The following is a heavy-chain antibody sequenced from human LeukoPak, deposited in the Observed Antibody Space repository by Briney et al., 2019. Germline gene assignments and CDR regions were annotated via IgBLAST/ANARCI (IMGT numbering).Heavy chain of an antibody. D-gene: IGHD6-19*01. Sequence: PGGSLRLSCAASGFTFSSYSMNWVRQAPGQGLEWVSYITSDSSTMFYADSVKGRFTISRDNSKNTLYLQMNCLRAEETAVYYCASRGYSSGSDAFDIWGQGTMVTVSS. V-gene: IGHV3-48*01. CDR2: ITSDSSTM. CDR1: GFTFSSYS. J-gene: IGHJ3*02. CDR3: ASRGYSSGSDAFDI.